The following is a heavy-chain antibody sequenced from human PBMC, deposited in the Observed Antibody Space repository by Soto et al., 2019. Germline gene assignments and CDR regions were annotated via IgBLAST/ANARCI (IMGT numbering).Heavy chain of an antibody. CDR1: GFTFSNYG. Sequence: QVQLVESGGGVVQLGRSLRLSCAASGFTFSNYGMHWVRQAPGKGLEWVAVISYDGSNKYYADSVKGRFTISRDNSKNTLYLQMNSLRGEDTAVYYCAKDKGPGAIYYYGMDVWGQGTTVTVSS. CDR3: AKDKGPGAIYYYGMDV. V-gene: IGHV3-30*18. CDR2: ISYDGSNK. D-gene: IGHD2-2*01. J-gene: IGHJ6*02.